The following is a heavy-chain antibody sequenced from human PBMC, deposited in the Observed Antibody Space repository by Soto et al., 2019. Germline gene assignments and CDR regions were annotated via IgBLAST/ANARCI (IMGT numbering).Heavy chain of an antibody. CDR3: ARRDYNWNDRRFDP. J-gene: IGHJ5*02. CDR1: GGSISTYY. V-gene: IGHV4-59*01. CDR2: IYYSGST. Sequence: SETLSLSCTVSGGSISTYYWSWIRQPPGKGLQWIGYIYYSGSTHYNPSLKSRVTISVDTSKNQFSLKLSSVTAADTAVYYCARRDYNWNDRRFDPWGQGTLVTVS. D-gene: IGHD1-20*01.